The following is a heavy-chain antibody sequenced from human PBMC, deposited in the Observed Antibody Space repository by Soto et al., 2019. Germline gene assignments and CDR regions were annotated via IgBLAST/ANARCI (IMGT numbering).Heavy chain of an antibody. V-gene: IGHV4-34*01. CDR2: INHSGST. D-gene: IGHD7-27*01. J-gene: IGHJ3*02. Sequence: SETLSLTCAVYGGSFSGYYWSWIRQPPGKGLEWIGEINHSGSTNYNPSLKSRVTISVDTSKNQFSLKLSSMTAADTAVYYCARDSGDTDAFDIWGQGTMVTVSS. CDR3: ARDSGDTDAFDI. CDR1: GGSFSGYY.